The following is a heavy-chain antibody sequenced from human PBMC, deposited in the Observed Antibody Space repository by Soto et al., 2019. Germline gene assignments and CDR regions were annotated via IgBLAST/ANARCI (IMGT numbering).Heavy chain of an antibody. CDR3: ARDRYDYGDSRGYYYMDV. J-gene: IGHJ6*03. V-gene: IGHV4-59*01. CDR2: IYYSGST. D-gene: IGHD4-17*01. CDR1: GFIFSNYW. Sequence: PGGSLRLSCATSGFIFSNYWMHWVRQAPGKGLEWIGYIYYSGSTNYNPSLKSRVTISVDTSKNQFSLKLSSVTAADTAVYYCARDRYDYGDSRGYYYMDVWGKGTTVTVSS.